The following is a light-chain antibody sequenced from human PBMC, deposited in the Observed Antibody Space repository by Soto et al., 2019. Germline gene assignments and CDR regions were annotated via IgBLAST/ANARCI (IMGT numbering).Light chain of an antibody. Sequence: QSVLTQPPSVSGAPGQRVTLSCTGSSSTIGAGYDVHWYQQLPGTAPKLLIYGNSNRPSGVPDRFSGSKSGTSASLAITGLQAEDEAHYYCQSYDSSLSAYVFGTGTKVTVL. J-gene: IGLJ1*01. CDR2: GNS. CDR3: QSYDSSLSAYV. CDR1: SSTIGAGYD. V-gene: IGLV1-40*01.